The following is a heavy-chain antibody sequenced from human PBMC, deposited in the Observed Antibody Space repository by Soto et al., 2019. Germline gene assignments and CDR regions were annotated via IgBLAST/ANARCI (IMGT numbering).Heavy chain of an antibody. J-gene: IGHJ4*02. Sequence: SETLSLTCAVYVESFSGHYWTWVRQSPGKGLEWIGEINHAGSANYNPSLKSRSIISIDTSKNNFSLKLTSVTAADTAVYYCAGVFDYPGIFDQWGQGILVTVSS. V-gene: IGHV4-34*10. CDR3: AGVFDYPGIFDQ. D-gene: IGHD3-16*01. CDR1: VESFSGHY. CDR2: INHAGSA.